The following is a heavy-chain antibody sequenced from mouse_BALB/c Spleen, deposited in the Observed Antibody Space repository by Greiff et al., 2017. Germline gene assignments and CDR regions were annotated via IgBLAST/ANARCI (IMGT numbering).Heavy chain of an antibody. Sequence: VQLKQSGPELVKPGASVKISCKASGYTFTDYNMHWVKQSHGKSLEWIGYIYPYNGGTGYNQKFKSKATLTVDNSSSTAYMELRSLTSEDSAVYYCARSLITTACLDYWGQGTTLTVSS. V-gene: IGHV1S29*02. D-gene: IGHD1-1*01. CDR3: ARSLITTACLDY. CDR1: GYTFTDYN. J-gene: IGHJ2*01. CDR2: IYPYNGGT.